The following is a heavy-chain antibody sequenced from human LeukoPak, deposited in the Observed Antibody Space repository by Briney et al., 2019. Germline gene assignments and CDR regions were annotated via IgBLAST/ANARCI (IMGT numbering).Heavy chain of an antibody. CDR1: GGSISSSSYY. CDR3: ARDIVVVVAATPYYYFDY. CDR2: IYYSGST. J-gene: IGHJ4*02. Sequence: SETLSLTCIVSGGSISSSSYYWGWIRQPPGKGLEWIGTIYYSGSTYYNPSLKSRVTISVDTSKNQFSLKLSSVTAADTAVYYCARDIVVVVAATPYYYFDYWGQGTLVTVSS. V-gene: IGHV4-39*07. D-gene: IGHD2-15*01.